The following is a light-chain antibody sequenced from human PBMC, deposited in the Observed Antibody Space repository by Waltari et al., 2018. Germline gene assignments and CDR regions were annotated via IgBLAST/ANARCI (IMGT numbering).Light chain of an antibody. CDR2: DVT. CDR1: SSDVVGYNS. Sequence: SALTQPRSVSGSPGQSVTISCTGTSSDVVGYNSVPWYQPTPGKAPKLIIYDVTKRPSGVPDRFSASKSDNTASLTISGLQAEDEADYYCCSYAGSITFWVFGGGTKLTVL. J-gene: IGLJ3*02. V-gene: IGLV2-11*01. CDR3: CSYAGSITFWV.